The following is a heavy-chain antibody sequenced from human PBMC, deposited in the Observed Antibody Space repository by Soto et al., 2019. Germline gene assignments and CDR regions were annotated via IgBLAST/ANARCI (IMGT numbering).Heavy chain of an antibody. D-gene: IGHD3-10*01. CDR1: GFSISNHG. CDR2: ISIDGSDK. Sequence: QVQLVESGGGVVQPGRSLRLSCTASGFSISNHGMHWVRQAPGKGPEWVAVISIDGSDKYYGDSVRGRFTVSRDNSKNTLFLQVSSMTVEDTAMGHCAKTLESGGTFDLWGPGTMVTVSS. CDR3: AKTLESGGTFDL. V-gene: IGHV3-30*18. J-gene: IGHJ3*01.